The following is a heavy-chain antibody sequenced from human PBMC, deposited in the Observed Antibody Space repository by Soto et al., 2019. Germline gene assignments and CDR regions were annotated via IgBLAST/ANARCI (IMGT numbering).Heavy chain of an antibody. CDR3: ATALKVTTISYFDY. J-gene: IGHJ4*02. D-gene: IGHD5-12*01. CDR1: GYTFTSYA. Sequence: QVQLVQSGAEVKKPGASVKVSCKASGYTFTSYAMHWVRQAPGQRLEWMGWINAGNGNTKYSQKFQGRVTITRDTSASTAYMELSSLRSEDTAVYYCATALKVTTISYFDYWGQGTLVTVSS. CDR2: INAGNGNT. V-gene: IGHV1-3*01.